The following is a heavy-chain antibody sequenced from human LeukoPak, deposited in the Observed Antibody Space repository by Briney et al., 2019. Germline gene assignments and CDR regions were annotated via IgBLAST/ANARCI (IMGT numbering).Heavy chain of an antibody. D-gene: IGHD4-17*01. CDR1: GFSISDHY. V-gene: IGHV3-72*01. J-gene: IGHJ4*02. CDR2: VRNKPDGYTT. Sequence: GGSLRLSCAASGFSISDHYMDWVRQAPGKGLEWVCRVRNKPDGYTTDYGTSVKGRFTISRDDSKNTLYLQMNSLTSEDTAVYYCTRVRHGDYFDYWGQGTLVSLSS. CDR3: TRVRHGDYFDY.